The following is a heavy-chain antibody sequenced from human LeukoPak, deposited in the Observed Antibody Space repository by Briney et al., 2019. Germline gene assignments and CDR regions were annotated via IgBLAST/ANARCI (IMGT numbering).Heavy chain of an antibody. D-gene: IGHD6-13*01. CDR1: GYTFTSYG. CDR2: ISAYNGNT. CDR3: ARVGYSSSWYGGWFDP. J-gene: IGHJ5*02. Sequence: ASVKVSCKASGYTFTSYGISWVRQAPGQGLEWMGWISAYNGNTNYAQKLQGRVTMTTDTSTSTAYMELRSLRSDDTAVYYCARVGYSSSWYGGWFDPWGQGTLVTVSS. V-gene: IGHV1-18*01.